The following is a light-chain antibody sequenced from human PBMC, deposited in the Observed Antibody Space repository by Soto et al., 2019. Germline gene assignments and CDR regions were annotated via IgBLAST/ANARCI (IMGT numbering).Light chain of an antibody. CDR2: DAS. CDR1: QSVSSY. Sequence: EIVLTQSPATLSLSPGERATLSCRASQSVSSYLAWYQQKPGQAPRLLIYDASNRATAIPARFSGSGSGTDFTLTISSLEPEDFAVYYCQQRSHLGLTFGGGTKVEIK. J-gene: IGKJ4*01. CDR3: QQRSHLGLT. V-gene: IGKV3-11*01.